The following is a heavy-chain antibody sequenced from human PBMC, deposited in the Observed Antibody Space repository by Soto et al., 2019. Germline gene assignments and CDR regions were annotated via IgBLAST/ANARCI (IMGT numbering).Heavy chain of an antibody. CDR3: ARGPHYGSETFDY. V-gene: IGHV3-21*01. J-gene: IGHJ4*02. CDR2: ISSSSSYI. Sequence: GGSLRLSCAASGFTFSSYSMNWVRQAPGKGLEWVSSISSSSSYIYYADSVKGRFTISRDNAKNSLYLQMNSLRAEDTAVYYCARGPHYGSETFDYWGQGTLVTVSS. CDR1: GFTFSSYS. D-gene: IGHD3-10*01.